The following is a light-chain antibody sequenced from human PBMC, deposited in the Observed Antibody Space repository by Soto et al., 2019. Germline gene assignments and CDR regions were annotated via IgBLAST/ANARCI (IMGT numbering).Light chain of an antibody. CDR3: LQDYNYPVT. V-gene: IGKV1-6*01. J-gene: IGKJ2*01. Sequence: AIQMTQSPSSLSASVGDRVTITCRASQGIRNDLGWYQQKPGKAPKLLIYAASSLQSGVPSRFSGSGSGTDFTLNIRSLQPEDFATYYGLQDYNYPVTFGQGTKLEI. CDR2: AAS. CDR1: QGIRND.